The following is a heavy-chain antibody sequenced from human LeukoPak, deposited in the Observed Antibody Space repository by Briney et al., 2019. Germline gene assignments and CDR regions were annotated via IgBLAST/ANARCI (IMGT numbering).Heavy chain of an antibody. Sequence: SETLSLTCAVSGGSISSGDYDWSWIRQPPGKGLEWIGYIYYSGSTYYNPSLKSRVTISVDTSKNQFSLKLSSVTAADTAVYYCARDYSSSPRSWFDPWGQGTLVTVSS. D-gene: IGHD6-6*01. CDR2: IYYSGST. CDR3: ARDYSSSPRSWFDP. CDR1: GGSISSGDYD. V-gene: IGHV4-30-4*08. J-gene: IGHJ5*02.